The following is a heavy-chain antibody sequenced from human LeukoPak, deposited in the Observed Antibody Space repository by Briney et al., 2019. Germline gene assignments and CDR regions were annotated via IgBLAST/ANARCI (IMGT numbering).Heavy chain of an antibody. CDR1: GSTFSSQA. V-gene: IGHV3-23*01. D-gene: IGHD1/OR15-1a*01. J-gene: IGHJ5*02. CDR3: AAGGGNTFNP. Sequence: GGSLRLSCAASGSTFSSQALSWVSQAPGKGLEWVSSFTGSDGSIHYADSVKGRFTLSRDSSKETMYLQMIGLRADDTATYYCAAGGGNTFNPWGQGILVTVSS. CDR2: FTGSDGSI.